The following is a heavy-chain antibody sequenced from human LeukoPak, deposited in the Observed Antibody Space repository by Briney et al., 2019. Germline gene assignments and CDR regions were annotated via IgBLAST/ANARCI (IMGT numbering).Heavy chain of an antibody. Sequence: SSETLSLTCSVSGASIRSYSWSWLRQPAGKGLEWIGRIHTSASTEYNPSLKSRVTMSVDTSKNQFSLKLNSVTAADTAVYSCVRDDNSEYSDDAFDIWGQGTLVTVSS. J-gene: IGHJ3*02. CDR1: GASIRSYS. CDR3: VRDDNSEYSDDAFDI. CDR2: IHTSAST. V-gene: IGHV4-4*07. D-gene: IGHD1-26*01.